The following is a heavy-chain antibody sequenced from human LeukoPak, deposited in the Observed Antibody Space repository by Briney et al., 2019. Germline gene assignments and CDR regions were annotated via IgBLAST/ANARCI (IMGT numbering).Heavy chain of an antibody. CDR3: AKSIWHIVVVTAIDY. CDR1: GFTFSSYW. Sequence: GSLRLSCAASGFTFSSYWMSWVRQAPGKGLEWVANIKQDGSVKYYVDSVKGRFTISRDNAKNSLYLQVNSLRAEDTAVYYCAKSIWHIVVVTAIDYWGQGTLVTVSS. J-gene: IGHJ4*02. D-gene: IGHD2-21*02. V-gene: IGHV3-7*01. CDR2: IKQDGSVK.